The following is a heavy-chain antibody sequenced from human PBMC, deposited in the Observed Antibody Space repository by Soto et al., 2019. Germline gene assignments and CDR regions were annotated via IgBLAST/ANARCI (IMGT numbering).Heavy chain of an antibody. D-gene: IGHD3-22*01. CDR1: GFTFSSYA. CDR3: ANSDSSGYTTWYGMDV. J-gene: IGHJ6*02. Sequence: QVQLVESGGGVVQPGKSLRLSCAASGFTFSSYAMHWVRQAPGKGLEWVAIISNDGSTKYYAASVKGRFIVSRDNSKNRLYLQMNSLRAEDTAVYYCANSDSSGYTTWYGMDVWGQGTTVTVSS. CDR2: ISNDGSTK. V-gene: IGHV3-30-3*01.